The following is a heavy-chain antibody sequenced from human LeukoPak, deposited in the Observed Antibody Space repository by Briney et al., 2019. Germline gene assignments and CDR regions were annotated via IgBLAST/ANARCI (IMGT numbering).Heavy chain of an antibody. CDR2: INQEGSEK. CDR1: GLIFRSYW. D-gene: IGHD5-24*01. CDR3: ARERDGRFFDY. J-gene: IGHJ4*02. V-gene: IGHV3-7*01. Sequence: GGSLRLSCEVSGLIFRSYWMSWVRQAPGKGLEWVANINQEGSEKYFEDSVKGRFTISRDNAKNSLHLQMNTLRAEDTAVDYCARERDGRFFDYWGQGTLVTVSS.